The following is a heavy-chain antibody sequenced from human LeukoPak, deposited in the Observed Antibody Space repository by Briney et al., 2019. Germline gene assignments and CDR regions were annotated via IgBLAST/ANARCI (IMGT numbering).Heavy chain of an antibody. CDR2: IYYSGST. CDR3: ARSGYSYGADAFDI. V-gene: IGHV4-59*01. Sequence: NPSETLSLTCIGSGGSISSYYWSWIRQPPGKGLEWIGYIYYSGSTNYNPSLKSRVTISVDTSRTQFSLKLSSVTAADTAVYYCARSGYSYGADAFDIWGQGTMVTVSS. J-gene: IGHJ3*02. D-gene: IGHD5-18*01. CDR1: GGSISSYY.